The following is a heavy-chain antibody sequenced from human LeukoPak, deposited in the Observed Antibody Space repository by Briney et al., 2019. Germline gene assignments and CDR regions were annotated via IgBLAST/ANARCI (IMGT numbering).Heavy chain of an antibody. CDR3: ARGGLLLWFGELRLSQNWFDP. Sequence: ASVKVPCKASGYTFTGYYMHWVRQAPGQGLEWMGWINPNSGGTNYAQKFQGWVTMTRDTSISTAYMELSRLRSDDTAVYYCARGGLLLWFGELRLSQNWFDPWGQGTLVTVSS. D-gene: IGHD3-10*01. J-gene: IGHJ5*02. CDR2: INPNSGGT. CDR1: GYTFTGYY. V-gene: IGHV1-2*04.